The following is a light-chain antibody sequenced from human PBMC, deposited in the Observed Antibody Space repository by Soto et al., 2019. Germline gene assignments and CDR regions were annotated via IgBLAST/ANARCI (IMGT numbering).Light chain of an antibody. V-gene: IGKV1-9*01. CDR2: SAS. CDR3: QQYNNWPTWT. Sequence: IQLTQSPSSLSASVGDRVTITCRASQGISSFLAWYQQKPGEAPKLLIYSASTLQSGVPSRFSGSGSGTDFTLTISSLQPEDFAVYYCQQYNNWPTWTFGQGTKVEIK. J-gene: IGKJ1*01. CDR1: QGISSF.